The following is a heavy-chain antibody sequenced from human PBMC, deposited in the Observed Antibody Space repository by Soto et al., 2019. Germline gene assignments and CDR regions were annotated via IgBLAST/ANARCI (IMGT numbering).Heavy chain of an antibody. Sequence: EVQLVESGGGLVQPGGSLRLSCAASGFTFSSYWMHWVRQAPGKGLVWVSRINSDGSSTKYADSVKGRFTISSDNAKNTLDLQMNSLRAEDTAVYYCAREECSGGSCYFSWGQGTLVTVSS. CDR3: AREECSGGSCYFS. D-gene: IGHD2-15*01. CDR2: INSDGSST. V-gene: IGHV3-74*01. CDR1: GFTFSSYW. J-gene: IGHJ4*02.